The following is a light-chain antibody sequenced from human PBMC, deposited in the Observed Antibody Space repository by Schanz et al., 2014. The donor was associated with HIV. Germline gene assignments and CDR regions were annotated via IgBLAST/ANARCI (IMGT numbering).Light chain of an antibody. Sequence: QSVLTQPPSASGTPGQRVTISCSGSSSNIGSNTVNWYQQLPGTAPKLLIYSNNQRPSGVPDRFSGSKSGTSASLAISGLQSEDEADYFCSSYAGSIQLVFGGGTKLTV. V-gene: IGLV1-44*01. CDR1: SSNIGSNT. CDR3: SSYAGSIQLV. J-gene: IGLJ2*01. CDR2: SNN.